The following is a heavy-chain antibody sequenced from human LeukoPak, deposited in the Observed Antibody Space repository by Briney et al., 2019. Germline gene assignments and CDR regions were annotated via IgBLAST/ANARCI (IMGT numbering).Heavy chain of an antibody. CDR2: ISSSGSTI. CDR3: AGDGYNPYYYYMDV. CDR1: GFTFSSYE. Sequence: GGSLRLSCAASGFTFSSYEMNWVRQAPGKGLEWVSYISSSGSTIYYADSVKGRFTISRDNAKNTLYLQMNSLRAEDTAVYYCAGDGYNPYYYYMDVWGKGTTVTVSS. V-gene: IGHV3-48*03. J-gene: IGHJ6*03. D-gene: IGHD5-24*01.